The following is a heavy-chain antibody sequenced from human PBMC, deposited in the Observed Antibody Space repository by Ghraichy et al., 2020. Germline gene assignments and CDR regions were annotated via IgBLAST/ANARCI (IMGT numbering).Heavy chain of an antibody. Sequence: SVKVSCKASGGTFSSYAISWVRQAPGQGLEWMGGIIPIFGTANYAQKFQGRVTITADESTSTAYMELSSLRSEDTAVYYCALYPEAEYLLKTMIVVVNSYGMDVWGQGTTVTVSS. D-gene: IGHD3-22*01. CDR2: IIPIFGTA. CDR1: GGTFSSYA. J-gene: IGHJ6*02. CDR3: ALYPEAEYLLKTMIVVVNSYGMDV. V-gene: IGHV1-69*13.